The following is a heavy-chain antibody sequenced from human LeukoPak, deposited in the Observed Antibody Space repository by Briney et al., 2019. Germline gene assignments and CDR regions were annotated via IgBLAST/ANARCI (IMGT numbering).Heavy chain of an antibody. D-gene: IGHD6-13*01. CDR2: IIPILDMP. CDR1: GDTFSSYG. Sequence: ASVKVSCKASGDTFSSYGFSWVRQAPGQGLEWMGRIIPILDMPTYTQKFKDRVTITADKSTSTVYMEVSSLTSEDTAVYYCAIAHSKGFVSSWDYWGQGTLVTVSS. J-gene: IGHJ4*02. V-gene: IGHV1-69*04. CDR3: AIAHSKGFVSSWDY.